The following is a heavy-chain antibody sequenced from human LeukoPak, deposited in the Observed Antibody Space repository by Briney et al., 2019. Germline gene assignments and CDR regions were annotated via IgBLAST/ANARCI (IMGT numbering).Heavy chain of an antibody. J-gene: IGHJ4*02. CDR3: ARSYYDSSGYYYVGYFDY. D-gene: IGHD3-22*01. V-gene: IGHV3-20*04. CDR2: INWNSGIT. Sequence: GGSLRLSCAASGFNFDEYGMSWVRQAPGKGLEWVSSINWNSGITGYVDSVKGRFTISRDNAKNSLYLQMNSLRAEDTASYYCARSYYDSSGYYYVGYFDYWGQGTLVTVSS. CDR1: GFNFDEYG.